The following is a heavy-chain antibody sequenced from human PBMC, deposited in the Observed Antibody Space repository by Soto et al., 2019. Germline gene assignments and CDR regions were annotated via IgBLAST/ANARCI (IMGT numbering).Heavy chain of an antibody. Sequence: ASVKVSCKASGYTFTGYYMHWVRQAPGQGLEWMGWINPNSGGTNYAQKFQGWVTMTRDTSISTAYMELSRLRSDDTAVYYCARAWGASNDIVVVPAAMAPHAFDIWGQGTMDTVSS. D-gene: IGHD2-2*01. V-gene: IGHV1-2*04. CDR2: INPNSGGT. CDR3: ARAWGASNDIVVVPAAMAPHAFDI. CDR1: GYTFTGYY. J-gene: IGHJ3*02.